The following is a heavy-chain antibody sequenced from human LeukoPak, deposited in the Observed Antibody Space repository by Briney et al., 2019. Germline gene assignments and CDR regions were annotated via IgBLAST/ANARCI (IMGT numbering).Heavy chain of an antibody. Sequence: PGGSLRLSCAASGFTFSSYEMNWVRQAPGKGLEWVSYISRSGSTIYYADSVKGRFTISRDNAKNSLYLQMNSLRAEDTAVYYCARDRGHRLGIDYWGQGTLVTVSS. D-gene: IGHD7-27*01. CDR3: ARDRGHRLGIDY. V-gene: IGHV3-48*03. CDR2: ISRSGSTI. CDR1: GFTFSSYE. J-gene: IGHJ4*02.